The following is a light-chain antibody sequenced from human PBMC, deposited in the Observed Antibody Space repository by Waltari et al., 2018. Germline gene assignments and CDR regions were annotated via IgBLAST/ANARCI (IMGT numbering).Light chain of an antibody. V-gene: IGKV1-8*01. CDR2: AAS. J-gene: IGKJ1*01. Sequence: AIRMTQSPSSLSAPIGDRVTISCRASQGVSTYLAWYQQKPGKATSLLIHAASTLQTGVPSRFSGSGTGTDFTLTITCLQSADFAIYFCQQYHDYPWTFGQGTKVEI. CDR1: QGVSTY. CDR3: QQYHDYPWT.